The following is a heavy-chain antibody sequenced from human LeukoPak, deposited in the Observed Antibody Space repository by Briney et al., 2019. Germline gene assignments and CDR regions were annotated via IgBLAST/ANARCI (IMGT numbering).Heavy chain of an antibody. J-gene: IGHJ5*02. Sequence: PSETLSLTCAVYGGSFSGYYWSWIRQPPEKGLEWIGEINHSGSTNYNPSLKSRVTISVDTSKNQFSLKLSSVTAADTAVYYCARGPRYFGWFDPWGQGTLVTVSS. CDR3: ARGPRYFGWFDP. CDR1: GGSFSGYY. CDR2: INHSGST. V-gene: IGHV4-34*01. D-gene: IGHD3-9*01.